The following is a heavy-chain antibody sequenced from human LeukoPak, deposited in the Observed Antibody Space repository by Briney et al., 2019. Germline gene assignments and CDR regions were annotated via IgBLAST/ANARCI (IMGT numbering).Heavy chain of an antibody. Sequence: GGSLRLSCAASGFTFRSYAMTWVRPAPGKGLEWVSFISGSGGITYYADSVKGRFTISKDKSRNTLFLQMNSLRAEDTAVYYCATVPRSGYYYFDYWGQGTLVTVSS. J-gene: IGHJ4*02. D-gene: IGHD5-12*01. CDR3: ATVPRSGYYYFDY. CDR1: GFTFRSYA. V-gene: IGHV3-23*01. CDR2: ISGSGGIT.